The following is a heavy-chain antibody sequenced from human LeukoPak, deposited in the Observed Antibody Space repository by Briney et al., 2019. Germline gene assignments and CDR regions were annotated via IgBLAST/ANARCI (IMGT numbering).Heavy chain of an antibody. V-gene: IGHV3-9*01. CDR3: AKVPVAGTNYYYYGMDV. Sequence: GGSLRLSCAASGFTFDDYAMHWVRQAPGKGLEWVSGISWNSGSIGYADSVKGRFTISRDNAKNSLYLQMNSLGAEDTALYYCAKVPVAGTNYYYYGMDVWGQGTTVTVSS. D-gene: IGHD6-19*01. CDR2: ISWNSGSI. J-gene: IGHJ6*02. CDR1: GFTFDDYA.